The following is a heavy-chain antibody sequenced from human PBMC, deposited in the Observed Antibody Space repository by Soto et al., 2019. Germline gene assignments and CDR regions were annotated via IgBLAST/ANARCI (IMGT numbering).Heavy chain of an antibody. D-gene: IGHD1-26*01. CDR3: ARKVGASAY. CDR2: INAGNGDT. CDR1: GYTFSSFA. Sequence: QVQLVQSGAEVKKPGASVKVSCKASGYTFSSFAIHWVRQAPGQRLEWMGWINAGNGDTKYSQKFQGRVTIARDTAASTAYMELGSLIFEDTAVYYCARKVGASAYWGQGTLVTVSS. V-gene: IGHV1-3*01. J-gene: IGHJ4*02.